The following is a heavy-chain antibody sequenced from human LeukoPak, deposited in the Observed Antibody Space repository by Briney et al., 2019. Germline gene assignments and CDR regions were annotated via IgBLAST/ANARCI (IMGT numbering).Heavy chain of an antibody. J-gene: IGHJ4*02. V-gene: IGHV3-72*01. Sequence: PGGSLRLSCAGSGFXLSDYYIDWVREAPGQGLEWVGRSKNKANSYITDYAASVKGRFTISRDDSKNSLYLQMSSLKIEDTAVYYCASRKSGTTGIYYWGQGSLVSVSS. CDR1: GFXLSDYY. D-gene: IGHD1-7*01. CDR3: ASRKSGTTGIYY. CDR2: SKNKANSYIT.